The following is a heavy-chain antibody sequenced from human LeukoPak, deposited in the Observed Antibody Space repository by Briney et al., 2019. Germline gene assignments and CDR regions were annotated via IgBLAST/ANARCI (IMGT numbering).Heavy chain of an antibody. J-gene: IGHJ6*02. CDR1: GFTFSSYS. CDR2: ISSSSKYI. D-gene: IGHD2/OR15-2a*01. CDR3: ARDLDINIEYKGFDYYHFGMDV. Sequence: GGSLRLSCSASGFTFSSYSMNWVRQAPGKGREWVSSISSSSKYIYYADSVKGRFTISRDSAKNSLYLQVNSLRAEDTAVYYCARDLDINIEYKGFDYYHFGMDVWGQGTTVTVSS. V-gene: IGHV3-21*01.